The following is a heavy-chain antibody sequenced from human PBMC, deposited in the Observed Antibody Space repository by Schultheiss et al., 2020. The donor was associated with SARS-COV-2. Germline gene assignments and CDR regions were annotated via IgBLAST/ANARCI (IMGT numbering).Heavy chain of an antibody. CDR2: IYHSGST. CDR3: ARDLAATSQWEFDY. CDR1: GGSISSGGYS. V-gene: IGHV4-30-2*01. D-gene: IGHD1-26*01. Sequence: TLSLTCAVSGGSISSGGYSWSWIRQPPGKGLEWIGYIYHSGSTYYNPSLKSRVTISVDRSKNQFSLKLSSVTAADTAVYYCARDLAATSQWEFDYWGQGTQVTVSS. J-gene: IGHJ4*02.